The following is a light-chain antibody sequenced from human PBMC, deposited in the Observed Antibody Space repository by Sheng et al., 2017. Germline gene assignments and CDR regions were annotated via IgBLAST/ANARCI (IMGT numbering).Light chain of an antibody. Sequence: QSALTQPPSASGSPGQSVTISCTGTSSDVGGYNYVSWYQQHPGKAPKLMTYEVSKRPSGVPDRFSGSKSGNTASLAITGLQADDEAVYYCHSYDSGLSGPVFGGGTNLTVL. V-gene: IGLV2-8*01. CDR2: EVS. J-gene: IGLJ2*01. CDR3: HSYDSGLSGPV. CDR1: SSDVGGYNY.